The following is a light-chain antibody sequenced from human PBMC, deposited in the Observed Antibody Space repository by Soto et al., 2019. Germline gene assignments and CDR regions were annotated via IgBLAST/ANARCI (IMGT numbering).Light chain of an antibody. Sequence: QSVLTQPPSVSGAPGQRVTISCTGRSSNIGAGYDVHWYQQLPGTAPKLLIYGNNNRPSGVPDRFSGSKSGTSGSLAITGLQAEDEADYYCQSYDSSLSGVVFGGGTKLTVL. CDR2: GNN. CDR3: QSYDSSLSGVV. CDR1: SSNIGAGYD. V-gene: IGLV1-40*01. J-gene: IGLJ2*01.